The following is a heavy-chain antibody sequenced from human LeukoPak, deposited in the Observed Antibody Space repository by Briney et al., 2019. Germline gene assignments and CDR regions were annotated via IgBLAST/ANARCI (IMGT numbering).Heavy chain of an antibody. CDR3: ARSGGYSHGWPFDY. CDR2: IYHGDSDT. D-gene: IGHD5-18*01. V-gene: IGHV5-51*01. Sequence: GESLKISCKGSGYRFTSYWIGWVRQMPGKGLEGMGIIYHGDSDTRYSPSFQGQVTISADKSITIAYLQWSSLKASDTAMYYCARSGGYSHGWPFDYWGQGTLVTVSS. J-gene: IGHJ4*02. CDR1: GYRFTSYW.